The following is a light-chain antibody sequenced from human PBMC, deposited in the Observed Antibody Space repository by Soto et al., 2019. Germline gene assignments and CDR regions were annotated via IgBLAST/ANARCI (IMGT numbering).Light chain of an antibody. CDR1: SSDVGDYNY. Sequence: QSALTQPASVSGSPAQSITISCTGTSSDVGDYNYVSWYQQHPGKAPKLMIFEVSNRPSGVSNRFSGSKSGNTASLTISGLQAEDEADYYCTSYTTSSSTYVFGTGTKLTVL. V-gene: IGLV2-14*01. CDR3: TSYTTSSSTYV. CDR2: EVS. J-gene: IGLJ1*01.